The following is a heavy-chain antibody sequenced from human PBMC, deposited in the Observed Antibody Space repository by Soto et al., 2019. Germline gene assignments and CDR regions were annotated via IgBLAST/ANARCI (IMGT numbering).Heavy chain of an antibody. CDR3: ARERVVAKHNWFDP. V-gene: IGHV1-69*13. CDR2: IIPIFGTA. J-gene: IGHJ5*02. CDR1: GGTFSSYA. Sequence: SVKVSCKASGGTFSSYAISWVRQAPGQGLEWMGGIIPIFGTANYAQKFQGRVTITADESTSTAYMELSSLRSEDTAVYYCARERVVAKHNWFDPWGQGTLVTVSS. D-gene: IGHD5-12*01.